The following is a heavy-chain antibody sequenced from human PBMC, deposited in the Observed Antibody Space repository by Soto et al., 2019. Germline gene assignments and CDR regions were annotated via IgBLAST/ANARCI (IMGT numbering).Heavy chain of an antibody. J-gene: IGHJ6*02. CDR3: ARGLSVVVPAATPKHYYYYYGMDV. V-gene: IGHV1-3*01. CDR1: GYTFTSYA. Sequence: GASVKVSCKASGYTFTSYAMHWVRQAPGQRLEWMGWINAGNGNTKYSQKFQGRVTITRDTSASTAYMELSSLGSEDTAVYYCARGLSVVVPAATPKHYYYYYGMDVWGQGTAGTV. D-gene: IGHD2-2*01. CDR2: INAGNGNT.